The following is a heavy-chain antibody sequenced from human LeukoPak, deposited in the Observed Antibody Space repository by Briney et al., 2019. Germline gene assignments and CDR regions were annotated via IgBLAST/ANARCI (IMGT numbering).Heavy chain of an antibody. CDR2: IKEDGSEK. CDR1: GFTFRSYW. Sequence: GGSLRLSCAASGFTFRSYWMSWVRQAPGKGLEWVANIKEDGSEKYYVDSVKGRFTISRDNAKNSLYLQMNSLRAEDTAVYYCARSPAFGFYYYGMDVWGQGTTVTVSS. CDR3: ARSPAFGFYYYGMDV. V-gene: IGHV3-7*03. J-gene: IGHJ6*02. D-gene: IGHD3-10*01.